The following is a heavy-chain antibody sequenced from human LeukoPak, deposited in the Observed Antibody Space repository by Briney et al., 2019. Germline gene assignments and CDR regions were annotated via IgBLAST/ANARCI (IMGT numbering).Heavy chain of an antibody. V-gene: IGHV3-30-3*01. D-gene: IGHD3-10*01. CDR2: ISYDGSNK. CDR3: ARDRGYYFDY. J-gene: IGHJ4*02. Sequence: GGSLRLSCAASGFTFSSYAMHWVRQAPGKGLEWVAVISYDGSNKYYADSVKGRFTISRDNSKNTLYLQMNSLRAEDTAVYYCARDRGYYFDYWGQGTLVTVSS. CDR1: GFTFSSYA.